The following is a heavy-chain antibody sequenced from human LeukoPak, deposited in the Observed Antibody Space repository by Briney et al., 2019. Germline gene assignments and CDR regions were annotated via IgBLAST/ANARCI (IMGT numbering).Heavy chain of an antibody. CDR2: IIPIFGTA. V-gene: IGHV1-69*05. Sequence: ASVKVSCKASGGTFSSYAISWVRQAPGQGLEWMGGIIPIFGTANYAQKFQGRVTMTRNTSISTAYMELSSLRSEDTAVYYCARGRGVFDPWGQGTLVTVSS. CDR1: GGTFSSYA. CDR3: ARGRGVFDP. D-gene: IGHD3-10*01. J-gene: IGHJ5*02.